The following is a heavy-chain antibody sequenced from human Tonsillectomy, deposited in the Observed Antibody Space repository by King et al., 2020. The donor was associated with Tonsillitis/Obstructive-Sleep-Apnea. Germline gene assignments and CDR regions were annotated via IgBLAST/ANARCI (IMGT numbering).Heavy chain of an antibody. J-gene: IGHJ6*04. Sequence: VQLQESGPGLVKPSETLSLTCTVSGGSISSYYWSWIRQTPGKRLEWIGYVSDSGSTKYSPSLKSRLTMSVDTSKKQFSLRLSSVTAADTAVYYCARGEGSVLYDLGSGYYPFDVWGKGTTVTVSS. CDR2: VSDSGST. CDR1: GGSISSYY. V-gene: IGHV4-59*01. D-gene: IGHD3-3*01. CDR3: ARGEGSVLYDLGSGYYPFDV.